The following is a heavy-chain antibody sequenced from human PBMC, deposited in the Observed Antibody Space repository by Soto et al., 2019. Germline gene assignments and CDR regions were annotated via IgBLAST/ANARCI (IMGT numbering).Heavy chain of an antibody. V-gene: IGHV4-59*01. D-gene: IGHD3-10*01. CDR2: IYYSGTT. CDR3: ARVRGSGSYHYYFDY. Sequence: PSETLSLTCTVSGGSISRYYWSWIRQPPGKGLEWIGYIYYSGTTNLNPSLKSRVTMSVDTSKIQFSLRLRSVTAADTAVYYCARVRGSGSYHYYFDYWGQGTLVTVSS. CDR1: GGSISRYY. J-gene: IGHJ4*02.